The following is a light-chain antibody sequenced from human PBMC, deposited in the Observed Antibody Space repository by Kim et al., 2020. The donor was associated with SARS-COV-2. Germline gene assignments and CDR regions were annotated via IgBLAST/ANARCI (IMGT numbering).Light chain of an antibody. CDR2: DAT. V-gene: IGKV3-15*01. CDR1: RTSNNS. CDR3: QQSINWPPLT. J-gene: IGKJ1*01. Sequence: SPRERAAPSSRSSRTSNNSLVWYQQKPGQAPRLLIYDATTRATGIPARFIGSGSETDFTLTINDLQSEDFAVYYCQQSINWPPLTFGQGTKVDIK.